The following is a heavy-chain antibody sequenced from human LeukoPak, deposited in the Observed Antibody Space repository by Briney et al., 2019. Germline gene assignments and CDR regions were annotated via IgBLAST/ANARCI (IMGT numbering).Heavy chain of an antibody. CDR2: MNPNSGNT. Sequence: ASVKVSCKASGYTFTSYDINWVRQATGQGLEWMGWMNPNSGNTGYAQKFQGRVTMTRNTSISTAYMELSSLRSEDTAVYYCARAPHCSSTSCYTRWFDPWAREPWSPSPQ. CDR3: ARAPHCSSTSCYTRWFDP. CDR1: GYTFTSYD. J-gene: IGHJ5*02. V-gene: IGHV1-8*01. D-gene: IGHD2-2*02.